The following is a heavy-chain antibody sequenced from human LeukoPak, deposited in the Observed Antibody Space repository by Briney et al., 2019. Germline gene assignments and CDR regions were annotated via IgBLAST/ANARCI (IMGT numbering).Heavy chain of an antibody. V-gene: IGHV1-2*02. D-gene: IGHD3-3*01. CDR3: AGEGLRLDSWSGYPNYGMDV. J-gene: IGHJ6*02. Sequence: ASVKVSCKASGYTFTGYYMHWVRQAPGQGLEWMGWINPNSGGTNYAQKFQGRVTMTRDTSISTAYMELSRLRSDDTAVYYCAGEGLRLDSWSGYPNYGMDVWGQGTTVTVSS. CDR2: INPNSGGT. CDR1: GYTFTGYY.